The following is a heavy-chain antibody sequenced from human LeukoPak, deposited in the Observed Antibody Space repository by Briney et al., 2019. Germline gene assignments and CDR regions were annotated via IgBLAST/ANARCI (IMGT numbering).Heavy chain of an antibody. CDR1: GGSISSYY. Sequence: PSETPSLTCTVSGGSISSYYWSWIRQPPGKGLEWIGYIYYSGSTNYNPSLKSRVTISVDTSKNQFSLKLSSVTAADTAVYYCAREGRAARLDYWGQGTLVTVSS. D-gene: IGHD6-6*01. CDR2: IYYSGST. V-gene: IGHV4-59*01. CDR3: AREGRAARLDY. J-gene: IGHJ4*02.